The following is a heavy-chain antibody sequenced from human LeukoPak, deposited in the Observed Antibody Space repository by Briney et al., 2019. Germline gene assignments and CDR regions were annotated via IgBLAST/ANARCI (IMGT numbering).Heavy chain of an antibody. CDR2: ISSSSSYI. J-gene: IGHJ4*02. D-gene: IGHD3-10*01. Sequence: GGSLRLSCAASGFTFSSYSMNWARQAPGKGLEWVSSISSSSSYIYYADSVKGRFTISRDNAKNSLYLQMNSLRAEDTAVYYCARRSKTYYYGSGSYRFDYWGQGTLVTVSS. CDR3: ARRSKTYYYGSGSYRFDY. CDR1: GFTFSSYS. V-gene: IGHV3-21*01.